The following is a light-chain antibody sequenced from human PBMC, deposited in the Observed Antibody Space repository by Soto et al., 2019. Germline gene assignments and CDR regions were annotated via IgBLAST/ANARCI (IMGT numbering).Light chain of an antibody. V-gene: IGLV2-11*01. Sequence: QSALTQPRSVSGSPGQSVTISCTGTNSYIGAYNYVSWYQQYPGKAPKLIIYDVTERPSGVPDRFSGSKSGNTASLTVSGLRADDEAVYYCNSYAGGDSFDVIFGGGTKLTVL. CDR1: NSYIGAYNY. CDR3: NSYAGGDSFDVI. J-gene: IGLJ2*01. CDR2: DVT.